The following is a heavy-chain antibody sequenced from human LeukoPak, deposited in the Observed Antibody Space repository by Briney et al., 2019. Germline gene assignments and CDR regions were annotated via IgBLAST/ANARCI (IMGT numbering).Heavy chain of an antibody. CDR2: ISAYNGNT. D-gene: IGHD6-6*01. CDR1: GHTFTSYG. V-gene: IGHV1-18*01. CDR3: ARERRYSSSLYYFDY. Sequence: GASVKVSCKASGHTFTSYGISWVRQAPGQGLEWMGWISAYNGNTNYAQKLQGRVTMTTDTSTSTAYMELRSLRSDDTAVYYCARERRYSSSLYYFDYWGQGTLVAVSS. J-gene: IGHJ4*02.